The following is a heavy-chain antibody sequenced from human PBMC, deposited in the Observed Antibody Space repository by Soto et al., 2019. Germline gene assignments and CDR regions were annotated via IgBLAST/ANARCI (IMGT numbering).Heavy chain of an antibody. D-gene: IGHD2-15*01. CDR2: ISSSSSYT. CDR1: GFTFSYYY. Sequence: GGSLRLSCAASGFTFSYYYMSWIRQSPGKGLEWVSYISSSSSYTNYADSVKGRFTISRDNAKNSLYLQMNSLRAEDTAVYYCAREYCSGGSCYHGHFDYWGQGTLVTVSS. J-gene: IGHJ4*02. CDR3: AREYCSGGSCYHGHFDY. V-gene: IGHV3-11*06.